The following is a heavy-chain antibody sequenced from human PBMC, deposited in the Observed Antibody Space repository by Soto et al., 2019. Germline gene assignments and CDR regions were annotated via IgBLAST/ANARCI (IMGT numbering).Heavy chain of an antibody. Sequence: EVQLLESGGALVQPGGSLRLSCVASGFSFRNYALSWVRQAPGKGLEWVSTFSAGGRAYYADTVKGRFTIARDSSQNTVHLQIRILRPEDTAVYYCAKESMPEHYGDTLFDYWGQGTRVTVSS. CDR1: GFSFRNYA. CDR3: AKESMPEHYGDTLFDY. CDR2: FSAGGRA. V-gene: IGHV3-23*01. J-gene: IGHJ4*02. D-gene: IGHD4-17*01.